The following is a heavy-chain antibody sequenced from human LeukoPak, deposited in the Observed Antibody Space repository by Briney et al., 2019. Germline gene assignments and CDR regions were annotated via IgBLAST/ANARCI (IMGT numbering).Heavy chain of an antibody. J-gene: IGHJ4*02. CDR2: ISTGSSTT. CDR3: GREYYFDY. V-gene: IGHV3-48*04. Sequence: GGSLRLSCAASEFAFSTYNMNWVRQAPGKGLEWVSYISTGSSTTYYADSVKGRFTISRDNAKNSLYLQMNSLRAEDTAVYYCGREYYFDYWGQGTLVTVSS. CDR1: EFAFSTYN.